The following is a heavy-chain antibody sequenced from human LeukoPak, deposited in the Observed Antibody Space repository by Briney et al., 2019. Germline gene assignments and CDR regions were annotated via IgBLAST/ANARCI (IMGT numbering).Heavy chain of an antibody. CDR1: GFTFSGSA. CDR2: IWDDGSHK. J-gene: IGHJ4*02. CDR3: ARSYSGTPFDY. V-gene: IGHV3-33*08. Sequence: GGSLRLSCAASGFTFSGSAMSWVRQAPGKGLEWVAVIWDDGSHKYYADSVKGRFTISRDNSKNTLYLQMNSLRAEDTAVYYCARSYSGTPFDYWGQGTLVTVSS. D-gene: IGHD1-26*01.